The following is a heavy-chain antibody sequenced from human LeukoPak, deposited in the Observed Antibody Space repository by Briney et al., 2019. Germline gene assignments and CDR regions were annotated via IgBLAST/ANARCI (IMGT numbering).Heavy chain of an antibody. D-gene: IGHD6-19*01. CDR2: VSGSGTNS. CDR3: ARPLGSGWFGPFDS. CDR1: GLTFSAFA. V-gene: IGHV3-23*01. J-gene: IGHJ4*02. Sequence: GGSLRLSCAASGLTFSAFAINWVRPAPGKALEWVSAVSGSGTNSYYADSVKGRFTISRDNAKNTLYLQMNSLRAEDTAVYYCARPLGSGWFGPFDSWGQGTLVTVSS.